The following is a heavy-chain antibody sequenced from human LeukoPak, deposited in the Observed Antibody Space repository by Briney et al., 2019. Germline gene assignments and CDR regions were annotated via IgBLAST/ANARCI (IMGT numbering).Heavy chain of an antibody. CDR2: IKHDGSEK. CDR3: ARGLRWPDY. J-gene: IGHJ4*02. V-gene: IGHV3-7*01. D-gene: IGHD5-24*01. Sequence: GGSLRLSCAASGFTFGNYWMNWVRQAPGKGLEWVANIKHDGSEKYYVDSVKGRFTISRDNAKNSLFLQMNSLRAEDTAVYYCARGLRWPDYWGQGTLVTVSS. CDR1: GFTFGNYW.